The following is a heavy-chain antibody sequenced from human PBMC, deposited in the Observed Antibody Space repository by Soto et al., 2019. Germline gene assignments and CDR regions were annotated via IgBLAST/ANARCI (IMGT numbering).Heavy chain of an antibody. Sequence: GGSLRLSCAASGFTFSSRAMSWVRQAPGKGLEWVSAITDDGTRTFYADSVKGRFTISRDNSRNTLYLHMNSLRAEDTAVFYCARKSCSGTGCDGTFDYWGQGTLVTVSS. CDR2: ITDDGTRT. V-gene: IGHV3-23*01. J-gene: IGHJ4*02. D-gene: IGHD3-10*02. CDR1: GFTFSSRA. CDR3: ARKSCSGTGCDGTFDY.